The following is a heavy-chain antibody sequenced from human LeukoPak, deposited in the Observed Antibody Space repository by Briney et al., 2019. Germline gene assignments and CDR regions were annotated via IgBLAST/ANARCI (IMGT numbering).Heavy chain of an antibody. Sequence: ASVKVSCKTSGYTFTSYGISWVRQAPGQGLEWMGWVSTSNPHTNYAPKFRGRVIMTIDTSTTTAYLEMRSLTSDDTAVYYCARDRFLWGLGNWFDLWGQGTLVTVTS. CDR1: GYTFTSYG. V-gene: IGHV1-18*01. CDR3: ARDRFLWGLGNWFDL. CDR2: VSTSNPHT. J-gene: IGHJ5*02. D-gene: IGHD3-3*01.